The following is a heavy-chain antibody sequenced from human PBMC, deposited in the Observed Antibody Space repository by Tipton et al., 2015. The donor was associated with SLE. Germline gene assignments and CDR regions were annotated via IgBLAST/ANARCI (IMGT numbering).Heavy chain of an antibody. V-gene: IGHV3-33*03. CDR2: IWYDGSEK. CDR1: GFPFSSYD. J-gene: IGHJ4*02. Sequence: SLRLSCAASGFPFSSYDMHWVRQPPGKGLEWVAVIWYDGSEKYYADSVRGRFTISRDNSKNMLYLQMNSLRPEDTAMFYCAKGVSGIARYHFDYWGQGTLVTVSS. D-gene: IGHD6-19*01. CDR3: AKGVSGIARYHFDY.